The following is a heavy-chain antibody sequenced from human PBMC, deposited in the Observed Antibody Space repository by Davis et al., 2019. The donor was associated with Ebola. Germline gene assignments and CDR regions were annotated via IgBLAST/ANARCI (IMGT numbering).Heavy chain of an antibody. D-gene: IGHD6-13*01. CDR3: TKGQGYFLDY. CDR2: ISYDGRNK. CDR1: GFTFSSYS. Sequence: PGGSLRLSCAASGFTFSSYSMNWVRQAPGKGLEWVAFISYDGRNKYYADSVKGRFTFSRDNSKNTLYLQMDTLRVEDTALYYCTKGQGYFLDYWGQGTLVTVSS. V-gene: IGHV3-30*02. J-gene: IGHJ4*02.